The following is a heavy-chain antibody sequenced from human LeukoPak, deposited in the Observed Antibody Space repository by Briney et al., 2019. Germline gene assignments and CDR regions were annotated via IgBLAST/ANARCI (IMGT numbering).Heavy chain of an antibody. CDR1: GFTFSSYG. V-gene: IGHV3-33*01. D-gene: IGHD3-22*01. CDR3: ARGGPPYYYDSSGYYYFDY. J-gene: IGHJ4*02. Sequence: SGGSLRLSCAASGFTFSSYGMHWVRQAPGKGLEWVAVIWYDGSNKYYADSVKGRFTISRDNSKNTLYLQMNSLRAEDTAVYYCARGGPPYYYDSSGYYYFDYWGQGTLVTVSS. CDR2: IWYDGSNK.